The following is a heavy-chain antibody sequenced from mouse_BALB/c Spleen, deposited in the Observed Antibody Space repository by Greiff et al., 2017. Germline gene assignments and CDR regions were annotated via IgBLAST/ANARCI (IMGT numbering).Heavy chain of an antibody. J-gene: IGHJ2*01. CDR2: IYPGDGDT. CDR1: GYAFSSYW. D-gene: IGHD1-2*01. CDR3: ARMGLLRLPYFDY. V-gene: IGHV1-80*01. Sequence: VQLQQSGAELVRPWSSVKISCKASGYAFSSYWMNWVKQRPGQGLEWIGQIYPGDGDTNYNGKFKGKATLTADKSSSTAYMQLSSLTSEDSAVYFCARMGLLRLPYFDYWGQGTTLTVSS.